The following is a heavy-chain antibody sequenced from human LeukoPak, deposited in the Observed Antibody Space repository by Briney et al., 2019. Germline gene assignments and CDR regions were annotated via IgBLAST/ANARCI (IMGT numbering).Heavy chain of an antibody. D-gene: IGHD6-6*01. Sequence: SETLSLTCTVSGGSISSYYWSWIRQPAGKGLEWIGRIYTSGSTNYNPSLKSRVTMSVDTSKNQFSLKLSSVTAADTAVYYCARDVGSSSISYYYYYYMDVWGKGTTVTVSS. V-gene: IGHV4-4*07. CDR2: IYTSGST. CDR1: GGSISSYY. J-gene: IGHJ6*03. CDR3: ARDVGSSSISYYYYYYMDV.